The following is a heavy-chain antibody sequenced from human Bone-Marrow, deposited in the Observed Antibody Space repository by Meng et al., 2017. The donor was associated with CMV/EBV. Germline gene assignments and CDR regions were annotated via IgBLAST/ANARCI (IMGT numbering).Heavy chain of an antibody. J-gene: IGHJ6*02. CDR1: GFTFSSYS. V-gene: IGHV3-21*01. D-gene: IGHD2-2*01. CDR2: ISSSSSYI. Sequence: GESLKISCAASGFTFSSYSMNWVRQAPGKGLEWVSSISSSSSYIYYADSVKGRFTISRDNAKNSLYLQMNSLRAEDTGVYYCARDKVVVVPAPLFGMDVWGQGTTVTVSS. CDR3: ARDKVVVVPAPLFGMDV.